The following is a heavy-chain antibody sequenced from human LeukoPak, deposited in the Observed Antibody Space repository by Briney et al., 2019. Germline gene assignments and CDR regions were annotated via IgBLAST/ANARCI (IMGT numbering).Heavy chain of an antibody. Sequence: PSETLSLTCTVSGGSISSHYWSWIRQPPGKGLEWIGYIYYSGSTNYNPSLKSRVTISVNTSKDQFSLKLSSVTAADTAVYYCARDRVGFDYWGQGTLVTVSS. CDR1: GGSISSHY. D-gene: IGHD1-26*01. V-gene: IGHV4-59*11. J-gene: IGHJ4*02. CDR2: IYYSGST. CDR3: ARDRVGFDY.